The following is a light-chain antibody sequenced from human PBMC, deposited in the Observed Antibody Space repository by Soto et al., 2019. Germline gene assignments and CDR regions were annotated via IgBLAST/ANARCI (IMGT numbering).Light chain of an antibody. CDR2: EAS. Sequence: EIVMTQSPATLSVSPGERATLSCRASQSVNSRLAWYQQKPGLAPRLLIFEASTRASGIPDRFSGSGSGRDFTLTITRVEPEDFAMYYCQQFGSPPITFGQGTRLEI. V-gene: IGKV3D-20*01. J-gene: IGKJ5*01. CDR3: QQFGSPPIT. CDR1: QSVNSR.